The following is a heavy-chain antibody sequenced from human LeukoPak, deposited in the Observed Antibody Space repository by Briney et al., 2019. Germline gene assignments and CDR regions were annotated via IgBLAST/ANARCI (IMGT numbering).Heavy chain of an antibody. J-gene: IGHJ4*02. CDR2: IYYSGST. CDR3: ARVPTGYSYGFSFFDY. D-gene: IGHD5-18*01. V-gene: IGHV4-39*07. CDR1: GGSLSSSSYY. Sequence: SETLSLTCSISGGSLSSSSYYWGWIRQPPGKGLEWIGSIYYSGSTYYNPSLKSQVTISLDTSKNQFSLKLSSVTAADTAVYYCARVPTGYSYGFSFFDYWGQGTLVTVSS.